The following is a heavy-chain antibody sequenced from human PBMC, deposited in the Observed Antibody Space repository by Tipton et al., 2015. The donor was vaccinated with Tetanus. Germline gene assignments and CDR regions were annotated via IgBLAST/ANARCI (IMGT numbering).Heavy chain of an antibody. CDR1: GVSISSYN. J-gene: IGHJ5*02. V-gene: IGHV4-59*01. CDR2: IYYSGST. CDR3: AKVPWEGVYANWFDP. D-gene: IGHD2-8*01. Sequence: TLSLTCTVSGVSISSYNWTWIRQPPGRGLEWIGYIYYSGSTNYNPSLKSRVTISVDTSKNQFSLKLSSVTAADTAVYYCAKVPWEGVYANWFDPWGQGTLVTVSS.